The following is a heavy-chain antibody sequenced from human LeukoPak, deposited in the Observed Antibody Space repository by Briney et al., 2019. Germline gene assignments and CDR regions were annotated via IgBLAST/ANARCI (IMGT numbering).Heavy chain of an antibody. CDR3: AKRSRDSSGWFDH. Sequence: GGSLRLSCAASGFTFNSYAMSWVRQAPGKGLEWLSAIGGSGGTTYYADSVKGRFTISRDNSKDTLYLQMNSLRAEDTALYYCAKRSRDSSGWFDHWGQGTLVTVSS. V-gene: IGHV3-23*01. J-gene: IGHJ5*02. D-gene: IGHD6-19*01. CDR1: GFTFNSYA. CDR2: IGGSGGTT.